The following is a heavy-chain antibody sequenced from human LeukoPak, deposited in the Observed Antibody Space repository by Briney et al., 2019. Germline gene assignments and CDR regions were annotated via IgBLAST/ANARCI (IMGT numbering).Heavy chain of an antibody. CDR2: IKTDGSNT. V-gene: IGHV3-74*01. CDR1: GFTFSSYW. J-gene: IGHJ3*01. D-gene: IGHD3-16*01. CDR3: ARDFLHLGG. Sequence: GGSLRLSCAASGFTFSSYWMHWVRQAPGKGLVWVSRIKTDGSNTNYADSVKGRFSISRDNAKNTLYLQMSSLRAEDTAVYYCARDFLHLGGWGQGTMVTVSS.